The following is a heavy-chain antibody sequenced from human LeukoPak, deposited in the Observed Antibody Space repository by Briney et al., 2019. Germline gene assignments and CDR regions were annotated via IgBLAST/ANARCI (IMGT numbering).Heavy chain of an antibody. CDR1: GYTLTELS. CDR2: FDPEDGET. CDR3: ATVDFGVTAGAFDI. Sequence: ASVKVSCKVSGYTLTELSMHWERQAPGKGLEWMGGFDPEDGETIYAQKFQGRVTMTEDTSTDTAYMELSSLRSEDTAVYYCATVDFGVTAGAFDIWGQGTMVTVSS. D-gene: IGHD3-10*01. V-gene: IGHV1-24*01. J-gene: IGHJ3*02.